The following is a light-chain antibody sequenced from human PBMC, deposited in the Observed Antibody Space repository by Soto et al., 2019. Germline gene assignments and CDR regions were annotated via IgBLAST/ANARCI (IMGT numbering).Light chain of an antibody. CDR3: QSYDVRLSVI. CDR1: SSNIGTGYD. J-gene: IGLJ2*01. CDR2: GNT. Sequence: QSVLTQPPSVSGAPGQRVTFSCAGTSSNIGTGYDVHWYQHRPGTAPKLLIYGNTNRPSGVPDRFSGSKSGTSASLAITGLQADDEAVYYCQSYDVRLSVIFGGGTKLTVL. V-gene: IGLV1-40*01.